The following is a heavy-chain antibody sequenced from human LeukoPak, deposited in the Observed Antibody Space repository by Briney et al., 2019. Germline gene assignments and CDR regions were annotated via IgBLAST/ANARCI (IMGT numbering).Heavy chain of an antibody. J-gene: IGHJ5*02. Sequence: PSETLSLTCAVYGGSFSGYYWSWIRQPPGKGLEWIGEINHSGSTNYNPSLKSRVTISVDTSKNQFSLKLSSVTPADTAVYYCARGRLRVTIFGPYNWFDPWGQGTLVTVSS. V-gene: IGHV4-34*01. CDR1: GGSFSGYY. CDR2: INHSGST. D-gene: IGHD3-3*01. CDR3: ARGRLRVTIFGPYNWFDP.